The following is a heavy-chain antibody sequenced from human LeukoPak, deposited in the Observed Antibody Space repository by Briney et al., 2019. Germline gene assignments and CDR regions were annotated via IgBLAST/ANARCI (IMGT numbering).Heavy chain of an antibody. V-gene: IGHV3-23*01. CDR1: GFTFSNFA. Sequence: GGSLRLSCAASGFTFSNFAMSWVRQAPGKGLEWVSAISGSGGSVYYADSVKGRFTISRDNSKNTLYLQMNSLRAEDTAVYYCAKVSRKGPYYYDSSGYYSPPTFDYWGQGTLVTVSS. CDR2: ISGSGGSV. J-gene: IGHJ4*02. D-gene: IGHD3-22*01. CDR3: AKVSRKGPYYYDSSGYYSPPTFDY.